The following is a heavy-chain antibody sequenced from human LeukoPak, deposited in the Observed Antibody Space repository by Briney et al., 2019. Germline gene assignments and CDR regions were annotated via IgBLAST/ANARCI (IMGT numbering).Heavy chain of an antibody. D-gene: IGHD6-13*01. J-gene: IGHJ2*01. Sequence: SETLSLTCTVSGGSISSYYWSWIRQPAGKGLEWIGYIFYSGSTNYNPSLKSRVTISVDTSKNQFSLKLSSVTAADTAVYYCARVYYSNSYDYWYFDLWGRGTLVTVSS. CDR1: GGSISSYY. CDR3: ARVYYSNSYDYWYFDL. V-gene: IGHV4-59*01. CDR2: IFYSGST.